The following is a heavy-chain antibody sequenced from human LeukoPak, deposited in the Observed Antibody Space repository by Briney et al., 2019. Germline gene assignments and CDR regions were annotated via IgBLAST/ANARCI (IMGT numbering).Heavy chain of an antibody. Sequence: KPSGPLSLPCSVSGGSIRRYYWGSIRQPPGKGLEWIWYIYSSGSTNYNPSLESRVTISVDTSKTQISLKVSSVTAADTAVYYCARDRAAGIFDYWGQGTPVTVSA. CDR1: GGSIRRYY. J-gene: IGHJ4*02. CDR3: ARDRAAGIFDY. D-gene: IGHD6-13*01. V-gene: IGHV4-59*01. CDR2: IYSSGST.